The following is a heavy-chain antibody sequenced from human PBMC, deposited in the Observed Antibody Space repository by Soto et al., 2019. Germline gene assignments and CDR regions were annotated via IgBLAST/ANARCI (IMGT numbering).Heavy chain of an antibody. D-gene: IGHD2-15*01. V-gene: IGHV3-23*01. CDR2: ISGSGGST. CDR3: ANGYCGGGSCYYFDY. J-gene: IGHJ4*02. CDR1: GFTVSSYA. Sequence: GGSLRLSCAASGFTVSSYAMSWVRQAPGKGLEWVSAISGSGGSTYYPDSVKGRFTISRDNSTNTLYLQMNSLRAEDTAVYYCANGYCGGGSCYYFDYWGQGTLVTVSS.